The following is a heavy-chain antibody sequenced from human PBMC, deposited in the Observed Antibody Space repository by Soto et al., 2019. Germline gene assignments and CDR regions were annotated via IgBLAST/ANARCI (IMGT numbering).Heavy chain of an antibody. CDR3: ARGVGVYYILTGTVGRHYYYGMDV. D-gene: IGHD3-9*01. CDR2: IDHSGST. J-gene: IGHJ6*02. Sequence: TETLSLTCAFYGTSFSGYDWSLVSKPPGKGLEWIGEIDHSGSTNYNPSLKSRVTISVDTSKNQFSLKLSSVTAADTAVYYCARGVGVYYILTGTVGRHYYYGMDVWGQGTLVSISS. CDR1: GTSFSGYD. V-gene: IGHV4-34*01.